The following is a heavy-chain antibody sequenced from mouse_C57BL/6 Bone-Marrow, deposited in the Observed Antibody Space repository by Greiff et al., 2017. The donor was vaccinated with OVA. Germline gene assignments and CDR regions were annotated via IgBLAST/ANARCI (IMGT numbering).Heavy chain of an antibody. CDR2: IDPSDSYT. J-gene: IGHJ3*01. CDR3: ASPYYGYDPFFAY. CDR1: GYTFTSYW. Sequence: QVQLQQPGAELVKPGASVKLSCKASGYTFTSYWMQWVKQRPGQGLEWIGEIDPSDSYTNYNQKFKGKATLTVDTSSSTAYMQLSSLTSEDSAVYYCASPYYGYDPFFAYWGQGTLVTVSA. D-gene: IGHD2-9*01. V-gene: IGHV1-50*01.